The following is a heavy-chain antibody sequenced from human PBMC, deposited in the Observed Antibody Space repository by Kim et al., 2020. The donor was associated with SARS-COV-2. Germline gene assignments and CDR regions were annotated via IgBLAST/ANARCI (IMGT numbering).Heavy chain of an antibody. J-gene: IGHJ1*01. CDR2: IGSSGSNT. Sequence: GGSLRLSCAASGFIFSDYGMSWVRQAPGRDLEWVSGIGSSGSNTYYADSVKGRFTIYRDNDRDTLYLQMNSLRAEDTAIYFCAKNPDMYAQDFLYHWGQG. CDR3: AKNPDMYAQDFLYH. CDR1: GFIFSDYG. V-gene: IGHV3-23*01. D-gene: IGHD2-15*01.